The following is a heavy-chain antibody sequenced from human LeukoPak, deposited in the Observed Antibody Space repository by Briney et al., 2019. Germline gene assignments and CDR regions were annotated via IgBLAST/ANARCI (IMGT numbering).Heavy chain of an antibody. J-gene: IGHJ4*02. D-gene: IGHD1-1*01. Sequence: GGSLRLSCAASGFTFSSYGMHWVRQASGKGLEWVAVISHDGSNKYYADSVKGRFTISRDNSKNTLYLQMNSLRAEDTAVYYCAKDQSGRIDYWGQGILVTVSS. V-gene: IGHV3-30*18. CDR3: AKDQSGRIDY. CDR2: ISHDGSNK. CDR1: GFTFSSYG.